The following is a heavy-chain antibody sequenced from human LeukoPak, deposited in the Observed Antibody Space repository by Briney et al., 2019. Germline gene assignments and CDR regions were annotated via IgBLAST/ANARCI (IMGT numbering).Heavy chain of an antibody. CDR1: GFAFTAYL. V-gene: IGHV3-30-3*01. Sequence: GGSLRLSCAASGFAFTAYLIHWVRQPPGKGLEWVAVMSSDGNAIFYADSVRGRFTISRDNSKNTLYLQVNSLRVEDTAVYYCVGEGEHYYDHSASFDYWGQGTLVTVSS. CDR2: MSSDGNAI. J-gene: IGHJ4*02. CDR3: VGEGEHYYDHSASFDY. D-gene: IGHD3-22*01.